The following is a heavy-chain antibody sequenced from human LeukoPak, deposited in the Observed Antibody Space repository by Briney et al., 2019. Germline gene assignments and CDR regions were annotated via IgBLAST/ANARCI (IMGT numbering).Heavy chain of an antibody. J-gene: IGHJ4*02. CDR3: ATDRERDPSVYYLV. CDR2: ISDDGSGT. CDR1: GFTFSDYA. Sequence: GGSLRLSCAASGFTFSDYAMSWVRQAPGQGLEWVSTISDDGSGTYYADSVRGRFTISRDNSKNTLFLQINSLRAEDSAVYYCATDRERDPSVYYLVGGQGTLITVSS. V-gene: IGHV3-23*01. D-gene: IGHD3-22*01.